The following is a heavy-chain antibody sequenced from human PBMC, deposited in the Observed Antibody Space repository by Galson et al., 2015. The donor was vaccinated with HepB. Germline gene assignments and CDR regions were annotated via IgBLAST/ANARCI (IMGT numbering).Heavy chain of an antibody. Sequence: SETLSLTCAVYGGSFSGYYWSWIRQPPGKGLEWIGEINPSGSTNYNPSLKSRVTISVDTSKNQFSLKLSSVTAADTAVYYCARGRVWFDPWGQVTLVTVSS. J-gene: IGHJ5*02. CDR2: INPSGST. CDR3: ARGRVWFDP. V-gene: IGHV4-34*01. CDR1: GGSFSGYY.